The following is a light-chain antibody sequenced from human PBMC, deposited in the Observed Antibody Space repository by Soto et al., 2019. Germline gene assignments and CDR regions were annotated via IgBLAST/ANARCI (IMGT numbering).Light chain of an antibody. Sequence: QSALTQPASVSGSPGQSITISCTGTSSDVGGYNYVSWYQQHPGKVPKLMIYEVSNQPSGVSNRFSGSKSGNTASLTISGLQAEDEADYYCSSKTSSNTDVFGTGTKLTVL. CDR2: EVS. J-gene: IGLJ1*01. CDR3: SSKTSSNTDV. V-gene: IGLV2-14*01. CDR1: SSDVGGYNY.